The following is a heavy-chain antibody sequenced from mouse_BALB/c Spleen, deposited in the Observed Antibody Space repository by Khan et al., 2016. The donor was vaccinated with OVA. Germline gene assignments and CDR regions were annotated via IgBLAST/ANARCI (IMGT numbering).Heavy chain of an antibody. V-gene: IGHV1S137*01. CDR3: VRGGKFAY. CDR1: GYTFTDYA. D-gene: IGHD1-1*02. J-gene: IGHJ3*01. Sequence: QVQLQQSGAELVRPGVSVKISCKASGYTFTDYAMHWVKQRHAKSLEWIGVISTNYGDADYNQKFQGKASMTVDRSSSTVYMELAKLTSEDSAIWYCVRGGKFAYWGQGTLVTVSA. CDR2: ISTNYGDA.